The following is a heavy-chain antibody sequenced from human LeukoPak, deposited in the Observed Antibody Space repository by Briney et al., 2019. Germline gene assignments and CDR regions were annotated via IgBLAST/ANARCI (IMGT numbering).Heavy chain of an antibody. J-gene: IGHJ4*02. CDR1: GYSFTNYW. Sequence: GESLKISCQVSGYSFTNYWIGWVRQMPGKGLESMGIIYSADSDTAYSPSFQGQVTISADKSISTVYLQWSSLKTSDTAMYYCARQSRDGSKTRGYYFDYWGQGTLVTVS. CDR2: IYSADSDT. V-gene: IGHV5-51*01. CDR3: ARQSRDGSKTRGYYFDY. D-gene: IGHD3-10*01.